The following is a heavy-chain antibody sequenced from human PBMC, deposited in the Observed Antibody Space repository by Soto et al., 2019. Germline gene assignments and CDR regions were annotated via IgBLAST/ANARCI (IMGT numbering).Heavy chain of an antibody. CDR3: ASQEILWFGELSPSAFDI. Sequence: SVKISWKGCGYRFTSYWVSWVRQMPGKGLEWMGRIDPSDSYTNYSPSFQGHVTISADKSISTAYLQWSSLKASDTAMYYCASQEILWFGELSPSAFDIWGQGTMVPVSS. D-gene: IGHD3-10*01. CDR2: IDPSDSYT. V-gene: IGHV5-10-1*01. J-gene: IGHJ3*02. CDR1: GYRFTSYW.